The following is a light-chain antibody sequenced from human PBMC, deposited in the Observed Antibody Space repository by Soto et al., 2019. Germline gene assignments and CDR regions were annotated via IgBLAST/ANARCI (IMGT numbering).Light chain of an antibody. Sequence: DIQMTQSPSSLSASVGDRVTITCRASQGISNYLAWYQQKPGKVPKLLIYAASTLQSGVPSRFSGSGSGTDSTVTISSLQPEDVATYYCQKYNSAPKITFGQGTRLEIK. CDR3: QKYNSAPKIT. V-gene: IGKV1-27*01. J-gene: IGKJ5*01. CDR2: AAS. CDR1: QGISNY.